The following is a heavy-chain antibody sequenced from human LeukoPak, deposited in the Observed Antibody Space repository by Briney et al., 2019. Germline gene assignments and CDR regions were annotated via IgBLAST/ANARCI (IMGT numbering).Heavy chain of an antibody. CDR1: GGSFSGYY. J-gene: IGHJ4*02. D-gene: IGHD5-18*01. Sequence: SETLSLTCAVYGGSFSGYYWSWIRQPPGKGLEWIGEINHSGSTNYNPSLKSRVTISVDTSKNQFSLKLSSVTAADTAVYYCAREDTAMVSPSFDYWGRGTLVTVSS. CDR3: AREDTAMVSPSFDY. V-gene: IGHV4-34*01. CDR2: INHSGST.